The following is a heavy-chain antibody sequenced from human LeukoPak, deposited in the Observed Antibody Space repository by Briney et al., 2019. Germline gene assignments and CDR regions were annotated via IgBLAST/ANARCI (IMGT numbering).Heavy chain of an antibody. V-gene: IGHV5-51*01. J-gene: IGHJ4*02. CDR2: VYPGDSDT. CDR3: ARQVPRSAFDY. CDR1: GYSFTSYW. Sequence: GESLEISCKGSGYSFTSYWIGWVRQMPGKGLEWMGIVYPGDSDTRYSPSFQGQVTISADKSISTAYLQWSSLKASDTAMYYCARQVPRSAFDYWGQGTLVTVSS.